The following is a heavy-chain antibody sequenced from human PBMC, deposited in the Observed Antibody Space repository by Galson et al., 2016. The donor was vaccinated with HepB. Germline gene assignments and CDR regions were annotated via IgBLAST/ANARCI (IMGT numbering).Heavy chain of an antibody. D-gene: IGHD6-13*01. CDR3: ARVRYSSSWYVLWYFDL. CDR2: ISSGSDGYI. Sequence: SLRLSCAASGFTFSRDSMTWVRQAPGKGLEWVSSISSGSDGYIYYADSVKGRFTISRDNAKNSLLLQMDSLRAEDTAVCYCARVRYSSSWYVLWYFDLWGRGTLVTVSS. J-gene: IGHJ2*01. V-gene: IGHV3-21*01. CDR1: GFTFSRDS.